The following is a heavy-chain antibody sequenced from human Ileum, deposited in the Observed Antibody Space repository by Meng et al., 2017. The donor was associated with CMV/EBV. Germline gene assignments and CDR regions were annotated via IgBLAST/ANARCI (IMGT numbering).Heavy chain of an antibody. J-gene: IGHJ1*01. CDR1: SNSAA. CDR2: TYYRSKWYY. Sequence: SNSAAWNWIRQSPSRGLEWLGRTYYRSKWYYDYAVSVKSRITITPDTSKNQFSLQLNSVTPEDTAVYFCARDMDTRSTPTWFSAFQYWGQGTLVTVSS. V-gene: IGHV6-1*01. CDR3: ARDMDTRSTPTWFSAFQY. D-gene: IGHD3-22*01.